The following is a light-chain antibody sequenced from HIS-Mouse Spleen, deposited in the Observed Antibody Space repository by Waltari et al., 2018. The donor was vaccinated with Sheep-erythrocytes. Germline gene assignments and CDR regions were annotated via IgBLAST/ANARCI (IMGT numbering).Light chain of an antibody. CDR1: XSYVGGXXX. CDR2: DVS. V-gene: IGLV2-11*01. J-gene: IGLJ1*01. Sequence: QPALTQPRSVXXSXGQSVTIXCTGTXSYVGGXXXVSXYQQHPGKAPKPMIYDVSKRPSGVPDRFSGSKSGNTASLTISGLQAEDEADYYCCSYAGSYNHVFATGTKVTVL. CDR3: CSYAGSYNHV.